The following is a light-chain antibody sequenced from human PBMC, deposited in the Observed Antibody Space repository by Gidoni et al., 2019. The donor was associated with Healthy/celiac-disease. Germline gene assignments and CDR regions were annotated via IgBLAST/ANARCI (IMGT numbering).Light chain of an antibody. J-gene: IGKJ4*01. V-gene: IGKV3D-15*01. CDR1: QSVSSN. CDR3: QQYNIWPPLT. CDR2: GAS. Sequence: EIVMTQSPATLSVSPGESATLSCRASQSVSSNLAWYQQKPGQAHRLLSYGASIRATGIPARFSGSGSWTELTLTISSLQSEDSAVYDCQQYNIWPPLTFGGGTKVEIK.